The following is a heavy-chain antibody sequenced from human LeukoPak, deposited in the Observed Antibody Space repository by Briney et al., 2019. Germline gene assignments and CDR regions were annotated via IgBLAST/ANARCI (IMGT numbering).Heavy chain of an antibody. CDR2: INSDGINT. V-gene: IGHV3-74*01. CDR1: GFTFSNYW. J-gene: IGHJ4*02. CDR3: VRDGVSTIPLDY. D-gene: IGHD2-21*01. Sequence: GGSLRLSCAASGFTFSNYWMHWVRQAPGKGLVWVSRINSDGINTSYADSVKGRFTISRDNAKNTLYLQMNSLRAEDTAVYYCVRDGVSTIPLDYWGQGSLVTVSS.